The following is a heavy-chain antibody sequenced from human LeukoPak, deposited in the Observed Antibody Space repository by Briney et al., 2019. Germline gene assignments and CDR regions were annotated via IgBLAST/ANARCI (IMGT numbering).Heavy chain of an antibody. CDR2: INTDGSST. CDR3: ARGLSSGWYPVDAVDY. V-gene: IGHV3-74*01. D-gene: IGHD6-19*01. CDR1: GFTFNSYW. Sequence: PGGSLRLSCAASGFTFNSYWMHWVRQAPGKGLVWVSRINTDGSSTLYADSVKGRFTISRDNGKNTLYLQMNSLRAEDTAVYYCARGLSSGWYPVDAVDYWGQGTLVTVSS. J-gene: IGHJ4*02.